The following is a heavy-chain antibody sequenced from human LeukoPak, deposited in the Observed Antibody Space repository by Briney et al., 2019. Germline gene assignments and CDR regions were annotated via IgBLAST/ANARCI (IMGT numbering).Heavy chain of an antibody. CDR3: TRDQGWQQFDS. Sequence: PGGSLRLSCAASGFTFSSYAMTWVRQTPGKGLERVANINNHGSETYYVDSVRGRFTISRDNAKNSLYLQMNSLRDDDTAVYFCTRDQGWQQFDSWGQGTLVTVSS. D-gene: IGHD5-24*01. CDR2: INNHGSET. CDR1: GFTFSSYA. J-gene: IGHJ4*02. V-gene: IGHV3-7*01.